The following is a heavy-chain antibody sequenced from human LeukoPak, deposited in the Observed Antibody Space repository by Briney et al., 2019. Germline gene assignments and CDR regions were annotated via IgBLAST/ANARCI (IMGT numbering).Heavy chain of an antibody. J-gene: IGHJ4*02. CDR1: GFTFDDYT. Sequence: GGSLRLSCAASGFTFDDYTMHWVRQAPGKGLEWVSLISWDGGSTYYADSVKGRFTISRDNSKNTLYLQMNSLRAEDTAVYYCARVREASKEVTGALDYWGQGTLVTVSS. V-gene: IGHV3-43*01. D-gene: IGHD2-21*02. CDR3: ARVREASKEVTGALDY. CDR2: ISWDGGST.